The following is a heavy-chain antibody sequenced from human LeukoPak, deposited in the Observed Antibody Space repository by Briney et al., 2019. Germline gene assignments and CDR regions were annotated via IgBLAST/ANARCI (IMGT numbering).Heavy chain of an antibody. J-gene: IGHJ4*02. V-gene: IGHV1-8*01. CDR1: GYTFTSYG. CDR2: MNPNSGNT. Sequence: GASVKVSCKASGYTFTSYGISWVRQATGQGLEWMGWMNPNSGNTGYAQKFQGRVTMTRNTSISTAYMELSSLRSEDTAVYYCARGPSSSWLRGRYYFDYWGQGTLVTVSS. CDR3: ARGPSSSWLRGRYYFDY. D-gene: IGHD6-13*01.